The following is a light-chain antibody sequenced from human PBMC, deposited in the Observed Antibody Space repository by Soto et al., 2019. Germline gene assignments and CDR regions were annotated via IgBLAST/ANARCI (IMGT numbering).Light chain of an antibody. CDR3: QKYNSAPRT. CDR1: QSISNY. V-gene: IGKV1-27*01. J-gene: IGKJ1*01. Sequence: DIQMTQSPSSLSASVGDRVTITCRASQSISNYLAWYQQKPGKVPKLLIYAASTLQSGVPSRFSGSGSGTDFTLTISSLQPEDVATYYCQKYNSAPRTFRQGTKVEIK. CDR2: AAS.